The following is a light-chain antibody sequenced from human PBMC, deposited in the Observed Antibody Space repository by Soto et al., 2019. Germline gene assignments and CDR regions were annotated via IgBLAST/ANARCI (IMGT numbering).Light chain of an antibody. Sequence: QSALTQPASVSGSPGQSITIFCTGSSSDVGGYNFVSWYQQHPGKVPKLMIYEVNKRPSGVSHRFSGSKSGNTASLTISGLHAEDEADYYCTSYSTSNSYVFGGGTKLTVL. V-gene: IGLV2-14*01. J-gene: IGLJ1*01. CDR2: EVN. CDR3: TSYSTSNSYV. CDR1: SSDVGGYNF.